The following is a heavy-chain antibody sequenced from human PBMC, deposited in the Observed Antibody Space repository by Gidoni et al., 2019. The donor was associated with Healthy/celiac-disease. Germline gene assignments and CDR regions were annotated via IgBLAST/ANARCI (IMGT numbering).Heavy chain of an antibody. CDR3: EHRWEVAGTVSDAFDI. V-gene: IGHV2-5*02. CDR2: IYWDDDK. CDR1: GFSLSTSGVG. J-gene: IGHJ3*02. D-gene: IGHD6-19*01. Sequence: QITLKESGPTLVKPTQTLTLTCTFSGFSLSTSGVGVGWIRQPPGKALEWLALIYWDDDKRYSPSLKSRLTITKDTSKNQVVLTMTNMDPVDTATYYCEHRWEVAGTVSDAFDIWGQGTMVTVSS.